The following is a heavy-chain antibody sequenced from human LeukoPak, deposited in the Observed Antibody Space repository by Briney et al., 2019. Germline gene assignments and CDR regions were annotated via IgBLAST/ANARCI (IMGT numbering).Heavy chain of an antibody. J-gene: IGHJ4*02. V-gene: IGHV3-53*04. D-gene: IGHD1-26*01. CDR3: SRLVGATYFDY. CDR2: IYGGGST. CDR1: GFTVSSNY. Sequence: GGSLRLSCAASGFTVSSNYMTWVRQAPGKGLEWVSVIYGGGSTYYADSVKGRFIISRQTSKNTLYLQMNGLRAEDTAVYYCSRLVGATYFDYWGQGTLVTVSS.